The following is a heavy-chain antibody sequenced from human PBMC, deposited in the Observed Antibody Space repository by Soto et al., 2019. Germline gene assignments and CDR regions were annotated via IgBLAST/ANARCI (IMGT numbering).Heavy chain of an antibody. Sequence: GGSLRLYCAASGFTFSSYWMHWFRQAPGKGLVWVSRINSGGGTTTYADSVKGRFTISRDNAKNTLYLQMNGLRAEDTPVYYCARWFTYGNFDYFDYWGQGTQVTVSS. D-gene: IGHD3-10*01. V-gene: IGHV3-74*01. J-gene: IGHJ4*01. CDR2: INSGGGTT. CDR1: GFTFSSYW. CDR3: ARWFTYGNFDYFDY.